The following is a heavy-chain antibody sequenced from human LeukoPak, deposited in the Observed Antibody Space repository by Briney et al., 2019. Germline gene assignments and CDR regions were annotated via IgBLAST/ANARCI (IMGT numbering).Heavy chain of an antibody. CDR3: AKFEGATIPGWFNDY. CDR2: IDKTTYPT. D-gene: IGHD6-19*01. CDR1: GFTFSSYA. J-gene: IGHJ4*02. V-gene: IGHV3-23*05. Sequence: PGGSLRLSCAASGFTFSSYAMGWVRQAPGKGLEWVSTIDKTTYPTFYADSVKGRFTISRDNSKNTLYLQMNSLRTEDTAVYFCAKFEGATIPGWFNDYWGQGILVTVSS.